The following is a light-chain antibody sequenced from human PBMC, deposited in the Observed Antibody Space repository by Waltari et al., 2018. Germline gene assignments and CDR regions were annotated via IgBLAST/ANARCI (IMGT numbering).Light chain of an antibody. Sequence: QSVLTQPPSASGTPGQRVIISSSRAMSDSENNPGNWYQQLPGTAPKVLIYNDNQRPWGVPDRFSVSKSGPSASLAISGLQSDDEADYYCAARDDSLNVWVFGGGTKVTVL. CDR1: MSDSENNP. V-gene: IGLV1-44*01. CDR3: AARDDSLNVWV. J-gene: IGLJ3*02. CDR2: NDN.